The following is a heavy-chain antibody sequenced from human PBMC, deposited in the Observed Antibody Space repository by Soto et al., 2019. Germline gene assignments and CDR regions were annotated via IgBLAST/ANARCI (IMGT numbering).Heavy chain of an antibody. J-gene: IGHJ4*02. V-gene: IGHV1-3*01. CDR1: GYTFTSYA. CDR2: INAGNGNT. Sequence: ASVKVSCKASGYTFTSYAMHWVRQAPGQRLEWTGWINAGNGNTKYSQKFQGRVTITRDTSASTAYMELSSLRSEDTAVYYCARDFKYSSGWYPSVERWGQGTLVTVSS. D-gene: IGHD6-19*01. CDR3: ARDFKYSSGWYPSVER.